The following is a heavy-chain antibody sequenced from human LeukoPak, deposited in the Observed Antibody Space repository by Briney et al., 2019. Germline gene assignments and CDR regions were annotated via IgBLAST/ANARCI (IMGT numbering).Heavy chain of an antibody. CDR2: ISGSTTTI. J-gene: IGHJ6*04. CDR1: GFTFSSYT. V-gene: IGHV3-48*04. CDR3: AELGITMIGGV. D-gene: IGHD3-10*02. Sequence: GGSLRLSCAASGFTFSSYTMSWVRQAPGKGLEWVSYISGSTTTIDYAGSVKGRFTISRDNAKNSLYLQMNSLRAEDTAVYYCAELGITMIGGVWGKGTTVTISS.